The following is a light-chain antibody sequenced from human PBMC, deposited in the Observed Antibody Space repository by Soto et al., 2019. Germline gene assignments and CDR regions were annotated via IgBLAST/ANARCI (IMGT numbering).Light chain of an antibody. CDR3: QQHYTTPPT. J-gene: IGKJ1*01. CDR2: DAS. V-gene: IGKV3-11*01. CDR1: QSVSSY. Sequence: EIVLTQSPATLSLSPGERTTLSCRASQSVSSYLAWYQQKPGQAPRLLIYDASNRATGIPARFSGSGSGTDFTLTISSLEPEDFAVYYCQQHYTTPPTFGQGTKVEIK.